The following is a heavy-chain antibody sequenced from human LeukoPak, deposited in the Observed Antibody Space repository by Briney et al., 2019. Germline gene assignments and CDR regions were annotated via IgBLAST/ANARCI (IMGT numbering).Heavy chain of an antibody. V-gene: IGHV3-21*01. CDR1: GFTFSSYS. CDR3: AREDLWFGELLIRVGAFDI. Sequence: GGSLRLSCAASGFTFSSYSMNWVRQAPGKGLEWVSSISSSSSYIYYADSVKGRFTISRDNAKNSLYLQMNSLRAEDTAVYYCAREDLWFGELLIRVGAFDIWGQGTMVTVSS. D-gene: IGHD3-10*01. CDR2: ISSSSSYI. J-gene: IGHJ3*02.